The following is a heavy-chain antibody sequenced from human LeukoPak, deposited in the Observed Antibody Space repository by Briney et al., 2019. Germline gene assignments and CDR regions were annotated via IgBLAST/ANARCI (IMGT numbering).Heavy chain of an antibody. Sequence: GGSLRLSCAASGFTFSHHAIHWVRQAPGKGLEWVSYISSSGNTIYYADSVKGRFTISRDNAKNSLYLQMNSLRAEDTAVYYCARGVSYYFDYWGQGTLVTVSS. J-gene: IGHJ4*02. D-gene: IGHD2/OR15-2a*01. V-gene: IGHV3-48*03. CDR3: ARGVSYYFDY. CDR2: ISSSGNTI. CDR1: GFTFSHHA.